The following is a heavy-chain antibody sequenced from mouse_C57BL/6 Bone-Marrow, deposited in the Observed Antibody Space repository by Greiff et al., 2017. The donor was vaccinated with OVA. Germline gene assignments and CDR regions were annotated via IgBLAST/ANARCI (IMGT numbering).Heavy chain of an antibody. Sequence: EVQLQQSGAELVRPGASVKLSCTASGFNITDDYMHWVKQRPEQGLEWIGWIDPENGDTEYASKFQGKATITADTSSNTAYLQLSSLTSEDTAVYYCAAYYGSSYWGQGTTLTVSS. V-gene: IGHV14-4*01. D-gene: IGHD1-1*01. CDR1: GFNITDDY. CDR3: AAYYGSSY. J-gene: IGHJ2*01. CDR2: IDPENGDT.